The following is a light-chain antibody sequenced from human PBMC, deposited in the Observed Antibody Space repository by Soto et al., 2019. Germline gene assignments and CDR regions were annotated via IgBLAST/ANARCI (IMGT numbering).Light chain of an antibody. CDR1: QSISSW. J-gene: IGKJ4*01. CDR2: DAS. V-gene: IGKV1-5*01. CDR3: QQYDNLPLT. Sequence: DIQITPVPSTLSASVRERVTNTFRASQSISSWLAWYQQKPGKAPKLLIYDASSLETGVPSRFSGSGSGTDFTFTISSLQPKDIATYYCQQYDNLPLTFGGGTKVDIK.